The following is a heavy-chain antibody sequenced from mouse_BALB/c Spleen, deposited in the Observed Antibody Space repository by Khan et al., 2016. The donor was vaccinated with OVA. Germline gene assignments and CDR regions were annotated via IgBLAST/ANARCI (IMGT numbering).Heavy chain of an antibody. D-gene: IGHD4-1*01. CDR3: APAGTRDYFDY. CDR1: GFNIKDTH. Sequence: IQLVQSGAELVKPGASVKLSCTASGFNIKDTHMHWVKQRPEQGLEWIGRIDPANDNSKYDPRFQGTATITADTSSNTAYLHLSSLTSEDTAVYYCAPAGTRDYFDYWGQGTTLTVSS. V-gene: IGHV14-3*02. J-gene: IGHJ2*01. CDR2: IDPANDNS.